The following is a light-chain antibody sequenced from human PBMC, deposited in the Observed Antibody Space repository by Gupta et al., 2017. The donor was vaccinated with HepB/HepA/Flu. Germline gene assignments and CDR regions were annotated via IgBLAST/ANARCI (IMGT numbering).Light chain of an antibody. CDR3: DSRDSSGNNQVV. V-gene: IGLV3-19*01. CDR1: SLRSYS. Sequence: SSELTQDPAVSVALGQTVRITCQGDSLRSYSATWYPQKPGHAPLLVIYGKNSRPAGRPDRGSGSSSGNTASVTITGAQAEEEADYYCDSRDSSGNNQVVFGGGTKLTVL. J-gene: IGLJ2*01. CDR2: GKN.